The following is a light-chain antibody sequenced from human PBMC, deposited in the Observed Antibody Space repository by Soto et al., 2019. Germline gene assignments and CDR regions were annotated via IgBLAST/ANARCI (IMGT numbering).Light chain of an antibody. J-gene: IGKJ1*01. Sequence: DIQMTKSPSSLSASVGDRVTITCRASQVIANYVAWYQQIPGKVPKLLIYATSTLQSGVPSRFSGSGSGTDFTLTISSLQPEDVATYYCQKYNSAPRAFGQGTKVDIK. V-gene: IGKV1-27*01. CDR2: ATS. CDR1: QVIANY. CDR3: QKYNSAPRA.